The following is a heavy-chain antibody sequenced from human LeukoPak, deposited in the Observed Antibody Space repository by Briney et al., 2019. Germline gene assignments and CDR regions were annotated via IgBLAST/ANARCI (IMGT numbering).Heavy chain of an antibody. V-gene: IGHV5-51*01. CDR2: IYPGDSDT. CDR3: ARIAVAGSKTPWLPLHEGYYYYGMDV. D-gene: IGHD6-19*01. J-gene: IGHJ6*02. CDR1: GYSFTSYW. Sequence: GESLKISCKGSGYSFTSYWIGWVRQMPGKGLEWMGIIYPGDSDTRYSPSFQGQVTISADKSISTAYLQWSSLKASDTAMYYCARIAVAGSKTPWLPLHEGYYYYGMDVWGQATTVTVSS.